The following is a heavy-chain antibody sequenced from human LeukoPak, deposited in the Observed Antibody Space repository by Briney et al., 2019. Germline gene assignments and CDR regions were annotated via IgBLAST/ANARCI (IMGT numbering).Heavy chain of an antibody. Sequence: GGSLRLSCAASGFTVSSNDMSWVRQAPGKGLEWVSVIYSGGSTYYADSVKGRFTISRDNSKNTLYLQMNSLRAEDTAVYYCARAQDIVVVPAAIAYYYYGMDVWGQGTTVTVSS. V-gene: IGHV3-53*01. J-gene: IGHJ6*02. D-gene: IGHD2-2*01. CDR1: GFTVSSND. CDR2: IYSGGST. CDR3: ARAQDIVVVPAAIAYYYYGMDV.